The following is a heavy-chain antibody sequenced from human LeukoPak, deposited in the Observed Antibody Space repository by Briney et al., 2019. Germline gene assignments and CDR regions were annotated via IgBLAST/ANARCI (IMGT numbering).Heavy chain of an antibody. CDR2: IYYSGST. Sequence: SETLSLTCTVSGGSLSDYYWTWVRQPPGKGLEWIGYIYYSGSTNYNPSLKSRVTISVDTSKTQFSLKLTSVTAADTAVYYCASLRERSYYARGFDYWGQGTLVTVSS. D-gene: IGHD1-26*01. J-gene: IGHJ4*02. CDR3: ASLRERSYYARGFDY. V-gene: IGHV4-59*01. CDR1: GGSLSDYY.